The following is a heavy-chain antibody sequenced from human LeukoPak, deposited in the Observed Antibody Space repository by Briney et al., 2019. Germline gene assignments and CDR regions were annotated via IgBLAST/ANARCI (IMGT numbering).Heavy chain of an antibody. CDR1: GFTFSDYA. Sequence: GGSLRLSCAASGFTFSDYAMSWVRQAPGKGLEWVSAISGSGGSTYYADSVKGRFTISRDNSKNTLYLQMNSLRAEDAAVYYCAKDLAQQQLDYYYGMDVWGQGTTVTVSS. CDR3: AKDLAQQQLDYYYGMDV. D-gene: IGHD6-13*01. CDR2: ISGSGGST. V-gene: IGHV3-23*01. J-gene: IGHJ6*02.